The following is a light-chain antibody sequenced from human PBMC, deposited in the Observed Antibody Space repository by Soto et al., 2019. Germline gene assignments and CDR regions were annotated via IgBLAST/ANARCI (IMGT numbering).Light chain of an antibody. CDR1: SGHSTYT. J-gene: IGLJ7*01. V-gene: IGLV4-69*01. Sequence: QLVLTQSPSASASLGASVKLTCTLSSGHSTYTIAWHQQQPEKGPRYLMNINSDGSHTNGDGIPDRFSGSSSGAERYLTISSLQSEDEADYYCQTWGTGYAVFGGGTQLTVL. CDR3: QTWGTGYAV. CDR2: INSDGSH.